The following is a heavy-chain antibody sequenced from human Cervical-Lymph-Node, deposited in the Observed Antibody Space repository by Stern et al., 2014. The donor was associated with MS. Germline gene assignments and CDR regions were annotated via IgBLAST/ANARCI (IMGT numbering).Heavy chain of an antibody. Sequence: QVQLQESGPGLVKPSQTLSLTCTVSGGSLTSGGHYWTWIRQYPGQGLEWIGYIYHSGNTDYNPSLKSRVSISVDTSKHQFSLRLSSMTDADTAVYYCARGNRAFYYGDAFDMWGHGTMVTVSS. CDR1: GGSLTSGGHY. CDR3: ARGNRAFYYGDAFDM. V-gene: IGHV4-31*03. D-gene: IGHD3-22*01. J-gene: IGHJ3*02. CDR2: IYHSGNT.